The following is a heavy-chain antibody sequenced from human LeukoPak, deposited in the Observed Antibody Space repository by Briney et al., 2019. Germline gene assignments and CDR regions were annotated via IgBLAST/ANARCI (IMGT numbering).Heavy chain of an antibody. V-gene: IGHV1-69*04. J-gene: IGHJ4*02. CDR1: GGTFSSYA. Sequence: SVKVSCKASGGTFSSYAIGWVRQAPGQGLEWMGRIIPILGIANYAQKFQGRVTITADKSTSTAYMELSSLRSEDTAVYYCARDSVGVVVISLDYWGQGTLVTVSS. CDR3: ARDSVGVVVISLDY. CDR2: IIPILGIA. D-gene: IGHD3-22*01.